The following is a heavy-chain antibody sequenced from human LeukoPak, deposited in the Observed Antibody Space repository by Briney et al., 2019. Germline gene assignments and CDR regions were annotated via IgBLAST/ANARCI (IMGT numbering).Heavy chain of an antibody. Sequence: GGSLRLSCAASGFTFSNNYLHWVRQAPGKGLEWVSVIYSGGTTYYSNSVKGRFTISRDNAKNTLYLQMNSLRVEDTAVYYCARDYYLGIVDQWGQGTRVTVSS. V-gene: IGHV3-66*01. J-gene: IGHJ5*02. CDR1: GFTFSNNY. D-gene: IGHD7-27*01. CDR3: ARDYYLGIVDQ. CDR2: IYSGGTT.